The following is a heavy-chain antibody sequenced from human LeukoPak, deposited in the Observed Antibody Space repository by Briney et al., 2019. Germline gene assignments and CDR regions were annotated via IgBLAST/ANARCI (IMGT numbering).Heavy chain of an antibody. J-gene: IGHJ6*02. CDR3: AREGVSGRGYYYYGMDV. CDR1: GFAFSSYA. Sequence: PGGSLRLSCAASGFAFSSYAMTWVRQAPGQGLDWVSAISGSGTTTYTADSVKGRFTISRDNSKNTLYLQMNSLRAEDTAVYYCAREGVSGRGYYYYGMDVWGQGTTVTVSS. V-gene: IGHV3-23*01. D-gene: IGHD3-10*01. CDR2: ISGSGTTT.